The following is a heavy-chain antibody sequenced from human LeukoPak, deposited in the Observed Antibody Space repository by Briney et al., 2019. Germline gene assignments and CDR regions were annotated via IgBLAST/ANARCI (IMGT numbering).Heavy chain of an antibody. CDR2: INPNSGGT. Sequence: ASVKVSCKASGYTFTGYYMHWVRQAPGQGLEWMGWINPNSGGTNYAQKFQGRVTMTRDTSISTAYMELSRLRSDDTAVYYCARGSPVYYDFWSGIYYYYMDVWGKGTTVTVSS. V-gene: IGHV1-2*02. D-gene: IGHD3-3*01. J-gene: IGHJ6*03. CDR1: GYTFTGYY. CDR3: ARGSPVYYDFWSGIYYYYMDV.